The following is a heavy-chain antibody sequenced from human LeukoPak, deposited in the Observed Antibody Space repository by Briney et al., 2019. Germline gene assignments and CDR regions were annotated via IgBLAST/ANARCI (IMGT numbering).Heavy chain of an antibody. J-gene: IGHJ5*02. V-gene: IGHV4-39*01. D-gene: IGHD6-13*01. CDR3: ARVGPYSSSWLNP. CDR1: GGSISSSSYY. Sequence: SETLSLTCTVSGGSISSSSYYWGWIRQPPGKGLEWIGSIYYSGSTYYNPSLKSRVTISVDTSKNQFSLKLSSVTAADTAVYYCARVGPYSSSWLNPWGQGTLVTVSS. CDR2: IYYSGST.